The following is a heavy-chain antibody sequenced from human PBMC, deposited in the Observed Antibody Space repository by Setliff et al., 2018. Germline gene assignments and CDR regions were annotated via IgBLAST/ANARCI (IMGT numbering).Heavy chain of an antibody. CDR3: ASSAGHSYGFR. CDR1: GGSFSSHY. D-gene: IGHD5-18*01. V-gene: IGHV4-34*01. CDR2: INHSGST. Sequence: PSETLSLTCAVYGGSFSSHYWSWIRQSPGKGLEWIGEINHSGSTNYNPSLKSRVTISVDTSKNQFSLKLSSVTAADTAVYYCASSAGHSYGFRWGQGTLVTVSS. J-gene: IGHJ4*02.